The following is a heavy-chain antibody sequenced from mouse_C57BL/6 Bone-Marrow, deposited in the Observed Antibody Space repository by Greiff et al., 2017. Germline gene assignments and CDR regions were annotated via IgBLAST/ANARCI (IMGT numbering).Heavy chain of an antibody. CDR1: GFTFSDYG. J-gene: IGHJ3*01. CDR2: ISSGSSTI. CDR3: ARHDSAWFAY. Sequence: DVKLVESGGGLVKPGGSLKLSCAASGFTFSDYGMHWVRQAPEKGLEWVAYISSGSSTIYYADTVKGRFTISRDNAKNTLFLQMTSLRSEDTAMYYCARHDSAWFAYWGQGTLVTVSA. D-gene: IGHD2-12*01. V-gene: IGHV5-17*01.